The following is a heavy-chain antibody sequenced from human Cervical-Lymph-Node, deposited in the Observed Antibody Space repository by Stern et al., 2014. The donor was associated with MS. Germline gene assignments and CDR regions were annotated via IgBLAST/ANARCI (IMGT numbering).Heavy chain of an antibody. CDR2: ISSSSSYI. CDR3: ARGGYGDDYYYGMDV. CDR1: GFRFIFSSYT. J-gene: IGHJ6*02. Sequence: EVQLVESGGGLVKPGGSLTLSCAASGFRFIFSSYTMNWVRQAPGKGLEWVSSISSSSSYIYYADSVKGRFTISRDNAKNSLYLQMNSLRAEDTAVYYCARGGYGDDYYYGMDVWGQGTTVTVSS. V-gene: IGHV3-21*01. D-gene: IGHD4-17*01.